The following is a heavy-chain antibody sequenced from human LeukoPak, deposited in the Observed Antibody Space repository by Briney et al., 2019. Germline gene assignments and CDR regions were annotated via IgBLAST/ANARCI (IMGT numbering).Heavy chain of an antibody. V-gene: IGHV3-23*01. Sequence: GGSLRLSCAASGFTFSSYAMSWVRQAPGKGLEWVSAISGSGGSTYYADSVKGRFTISRDNSKNTLNLQMNSLRAEDTAVYYCAKDEYSSSSYFDYWGQGTLVTVSS. D-gene: IGHD6-6*01. CDR1: GFTFSSYA. CDR2: ISGSGGST. CDR3: AKDEYSSSSYFDY. J-gene: IGHJ4*02.